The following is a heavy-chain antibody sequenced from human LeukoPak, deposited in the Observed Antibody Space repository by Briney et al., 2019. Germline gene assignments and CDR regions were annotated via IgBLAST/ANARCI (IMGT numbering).Heavy chain of an antibody. CDR2: VKSKTDGGTA. J-gene: IGHJ4*02. D-gene: IGHD2-21*01. CDR1: GFTFTKAW. CDR3: TTEWGRCGGAANYYFDY. Sequence: GGSLRLSCAASGFTFTKAWMSWVRQAPGKGLEWVGRVKSKTDGGTADYPARVKGRFTNSRDDSQNTLYLQMNSLKTEETAVYYWTTEWGRCGGAANYYFDYWGQGSLVTVSS. V-gene: IGHV3-15*01.